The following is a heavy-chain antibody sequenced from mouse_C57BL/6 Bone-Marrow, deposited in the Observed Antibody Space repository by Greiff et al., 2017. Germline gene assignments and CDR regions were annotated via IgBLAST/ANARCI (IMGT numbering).Heavy chain of an antibody. V-gene: IGHV5-4*01. CDR2: ISDGGSYT. D-gene: IGHD2-14*01. CDR1: GFTFSSYA. CDR3: AREGYSGEDY. J-gene: IGHJ2*01. Sequence: EVQLVESGGGLVKPGGSLKLSCAASGFTFSSYAMSWVRQTPEKWLEWVATISDGGSYTYYPDNVKGLFTISRDNAKNNLYLQVSHLKSEDTAVYYWAREGYSGEDYWGQGTTLTVSS.